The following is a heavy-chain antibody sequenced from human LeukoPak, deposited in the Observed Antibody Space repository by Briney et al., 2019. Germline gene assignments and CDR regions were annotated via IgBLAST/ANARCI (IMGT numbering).Heavy chain of an antibody. V-gene: IGHV3-23*01. CDR3: AKQMGDFGVVTGLDY. J-gene: IGHJ4*02. CDR2: ISTGGGST. CDR1: GFTFTSCA. Sequence: GGSLRLSCAASGFTFTSCAMIWVRQAPGKGLEWVSSISTGGGSTYYADSVKGRFTISRDNSKNTVSLQMNSLRAEDTAVYYCAKQMGDFGVVTGLDYWGQGTVVTVSS. D-gene: IGHD3-3*01.